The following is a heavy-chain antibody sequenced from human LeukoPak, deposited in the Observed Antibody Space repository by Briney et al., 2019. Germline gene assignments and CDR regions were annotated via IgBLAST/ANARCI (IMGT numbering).Heavy chain of an antibody. CDR2: IYTSGST. Sequence: SETLSLTCTVSGGSISSGSYCWSWIRQPAGKGLEWIGRIYTSGSTNYNPSLKSRVTISVDTSKNQFSLKLSSVTAADTAVYYCARILGYSSGWYGNYFDYWGQGTLVTVSS. CDR3: ARILGYSSGWYGNYFDY. J-gene: IGHJ4*02. CDR1: GGSISSGSYC. D-gene: IGHD6-19*01. V-gene: IGHV4-61*02.